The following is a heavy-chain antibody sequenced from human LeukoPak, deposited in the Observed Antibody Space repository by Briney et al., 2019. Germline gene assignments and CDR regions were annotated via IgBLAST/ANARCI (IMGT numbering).Heavy chain of an antibody. CDR2: IRYDGSNK. V-gene: IGHV3-30*02. CDR3: ARDGYSSSFYFDY. Sequence: GGSLRLSCAASGFTFSSYGMHWVRQAPGKGLEWVAFIRYDGSNKYYADSVKGRFTISRDNSKNTLYLQMNSLRAEDTAVYYCARDGYSSSFYFDYWGQGTLVTVSS. J-gene: IGHJ4*02. CDR1: GFTFSSYG. D-gene: IGHD6-6*01.